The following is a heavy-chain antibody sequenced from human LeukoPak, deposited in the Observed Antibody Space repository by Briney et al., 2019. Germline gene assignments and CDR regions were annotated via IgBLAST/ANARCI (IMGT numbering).Heavy chain of an antibody. CDR2: VYHSGST. CDR1: DYSISSGDY. Sequence: SDTLSLTCAVSDYSISSGDYWGWIRQPPGKGLEWIGSVYHSGSTHYSPSLKSRVTISVDTSKNQFSLKLRSVTAADTAVYYCARNDSSGYFDYWGQGTLVTVSS. CDR3: ARNDSSGYFDY. V-gene: IGHV4-38-2*01. J-gene: IGHJ4*02. D-gene: IGHD3-22*01.